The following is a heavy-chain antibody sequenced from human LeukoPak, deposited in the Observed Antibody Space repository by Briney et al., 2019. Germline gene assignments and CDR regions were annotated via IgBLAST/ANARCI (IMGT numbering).Heavy chain of an antibody. V-gene: IGHV1-2*02. Sequence: ASVKVSCKASGYTFTGYYLHWVRQAPGQGLEWMGWINPNSGGTNYAQKFQGRVTMTRDTSISTAYVELSRLRSDDTAVYYCARAKGAVAYFDYWGQGTLVTVSS. CDR3: ARAKGAVAYFDY. J-gene: IGHJ4*02. CDR1: GYTFTGYY. CDR2: INPNSGGT. D-gene: IGHD6-19*01.